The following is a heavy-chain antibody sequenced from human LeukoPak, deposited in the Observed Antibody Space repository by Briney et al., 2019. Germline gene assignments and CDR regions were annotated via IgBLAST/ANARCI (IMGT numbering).Heavy chain of an antibody. J-gene: IGHJ4*02. V-gene: IGHV4-39*07. Sequence: SETLSLTCTVSGGSISSSSYYWGWIRQPPGKGLEWIGEINHSGSTNYNPSLKSRVTISIDTSKNQFSLKLSSVTAADTALYYCARGPGTWYYYWGQGTLVTVSS. CDR1: GGSISSSSYY. CDR3: ARGPGTWYYY. CDR2: INHSGST. D-gene: IGHD6-13*01.